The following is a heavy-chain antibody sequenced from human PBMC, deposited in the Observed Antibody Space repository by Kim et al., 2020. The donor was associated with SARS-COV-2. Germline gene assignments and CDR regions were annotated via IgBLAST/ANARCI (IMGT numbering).Heavy chain of an antibody. D-gene: IGHD2-21*02. J-gene: IGHJ4*02. CDR1: GFSFSNYA. V-gene: IGHV3-30*04. Sequence: GGSLRLSCAASGFSFSNYAMHWVRQAPGKGLEWVAVISYDGSNKYYADSVKGRFTISRDSSKNTLYLQMTSLRPEDTAVYYCAREGTVVTPGLDYWGQGTLVTVSS. CDR3: AREGTVVTPGLDY. CDR2: ISYDGSNK.